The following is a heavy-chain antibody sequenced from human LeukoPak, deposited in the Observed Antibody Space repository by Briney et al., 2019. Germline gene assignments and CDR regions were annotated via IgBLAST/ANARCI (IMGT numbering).Heavy chain of an antibody. D-gene: IGHD3-16*01. CDR3: ARVRVGGLGFDP. V-gene: IGHV4-39*07. CDR2: IYHGGST. Sequence: SETLSLTCTVSGGSISSGGYYWSWIRQPPGTGLEWIGEIYHGGSTNYNPSLKSRVTISVDKSKNQFSLKLSSVTAADTAVYYCARVRVGGLGFDPWGQGTLVTVSS. J-gene: IGHJ5*02. CDR1: GGSISSGGYY.